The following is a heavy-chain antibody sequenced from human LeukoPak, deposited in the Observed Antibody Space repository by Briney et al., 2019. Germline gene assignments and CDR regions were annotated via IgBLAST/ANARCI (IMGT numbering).Heavy chain of an antibody. V-gene: IGHV3-23*01. CDR3: AKELFSGYYFDY. D-gene: IGHD3-22*01. CDR1: GFTFSSYA. Sequence: AGGSLRLSCAASGFTFSSYAMSWVRQAPGKGLEWVSTITGTGDSTYYADSVKGRFSSSRDNSKNTLHLQMNSLRAEDTAIYYCAKELFSGYYFDYWGQGTLAT. CDR2: ITGTGDST. J-gene: IGHJ4*02.